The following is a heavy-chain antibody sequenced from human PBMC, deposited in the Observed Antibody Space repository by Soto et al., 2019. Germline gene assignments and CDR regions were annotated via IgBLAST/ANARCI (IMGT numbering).Heavy chain of an antibody. Sequence: SETLSLTSAVSGGSISSGNWWSWVRQPPGKGLEWIGEIYHSGSTNYNPSLKSRVTISVDKSKNQFSLKLSSVTAADTAVYYCASVRGGDYYAMDVWGQGTTVT. CDR2: IYHSGST. D-gene: IGHD3-10*02. J-gene: IGHJ6*02. CDR1: GGSISSGNW. V-gene: IGHV4-4*02. CDR3: ASVRGGDYYAMDV.